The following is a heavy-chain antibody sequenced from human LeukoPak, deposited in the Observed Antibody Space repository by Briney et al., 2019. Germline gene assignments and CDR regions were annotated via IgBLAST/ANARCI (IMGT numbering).Heavy chain of an antibody. CDR2: ISSSSSYI. D-gene: IGHD6-19*01. V-gene: IGHV3-21*01. CDR1: GFTFSSYS. Sequence: GGSLRLSCAASGFTFSSYSMNWVRQAPGKGLEWVSSISSSSSYIYYADSVKGRFTISRDNAKNSFYRQMNGLRAEDSAVDYCARGYSSGWGQGTLVTVSS. J-gene: IGHJ4*02. CDR3: ARGYSSG.